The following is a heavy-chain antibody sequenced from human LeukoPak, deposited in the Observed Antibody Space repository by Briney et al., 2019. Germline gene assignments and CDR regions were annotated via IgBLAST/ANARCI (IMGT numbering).Heavy chain of an antibody. CDR1: GYTFTSYG. CDR2: INTNTGNP. D-gene: IGHD5-12*01. CDR3: AREYSGYDNDY. Sequence: ASVKVSCKASGYTFTSYGFSWVRQAPGQGLEWMGWINTNTGNPTYAQGFTGRFVFSLDTSVSTAYLQISSLKAEDTAVYYCAREYSGYDNDYWGQGTLVTVSS. V-gene: IGHV7-4-1*02. J-gene: IGHJ4*02.